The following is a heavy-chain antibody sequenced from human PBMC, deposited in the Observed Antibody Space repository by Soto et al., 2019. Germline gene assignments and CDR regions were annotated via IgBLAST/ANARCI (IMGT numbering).Heavy chain of an antibody. CDR3: ARELWPSGTGV. V-gene: IGHV3-13*01. D-gene: IGHD2-21*01. Sequence: GWSLRLSCAASVFTFINYDFHWVRQATGKGLGWVSAIGTAGQSFYADSVKGRFTISRENAKNSVYLQMDSLRAGDTAVYYCARELWPSGTGVWGQGTTVAVSS. J-gene: IGHJ6*02. CDR2: IGTAGQS. CDR1: VFTFINYD.